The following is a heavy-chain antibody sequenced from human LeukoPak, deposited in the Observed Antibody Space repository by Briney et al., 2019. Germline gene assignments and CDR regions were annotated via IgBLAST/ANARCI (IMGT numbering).Heavy chain of an antibody. CDR3: ATHLSPDAFDI. J-gene: IGHJ3*02. CDR1: GYTFTSYG. D-gene: IGHD3-16*02. Sequence: ASVKVSCKASGYTFTSYGISWVRQAPGQGLEWMGWISAYNGNTNYAQKFQGRVTMTEDTSTDTAYMELSSLRSEDTAVYYCATHLSPDAFDIWGQGTMVTVSS. CDR2: ISAYNGNT. V-gene: IGHV1-18*01.